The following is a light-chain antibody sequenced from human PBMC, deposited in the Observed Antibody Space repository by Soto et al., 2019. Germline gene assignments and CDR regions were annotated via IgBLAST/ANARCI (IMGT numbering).Light chain of an antibody. CDR2: EVS. CDR3: RSYTRSSPYV. Sequence: QSALTQPASVSGSPGQAITISCTGTSSDVGGYNYVSWYQQQSGKAPKLMIHEVSNRPSGVSNRFSASKSGNTASLAIAGLQAEDEADYYCRSYTRSSPYVFGSGTKVTVL. V-gene: IGLV2-14*01. J-gene: IGLJ1*01. CDR1: SSDVGGYNY.